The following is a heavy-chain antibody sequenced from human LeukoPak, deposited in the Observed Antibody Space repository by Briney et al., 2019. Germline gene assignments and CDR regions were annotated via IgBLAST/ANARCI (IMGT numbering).Heavy chain of an antibody. D-gene: IGHD3-16*02. CDR3: ARDPYDYVWGSYRYPFDY. J-gene: IGHJ4*02. CDR2: INPNSGGT. CDR1: GYTFTGYY. Sequence: VSVKVSCKASGYTFTGYYMHWVRQAPGQGLEWMGWINPNSGGTNYAQKFQGRVTMTRDTSISTAYMELSRLRSDDAAVYYCARDPYDYVWGSYRYPFDYWGQGTLVTVSS. V-gene: IGHV1-2*02.